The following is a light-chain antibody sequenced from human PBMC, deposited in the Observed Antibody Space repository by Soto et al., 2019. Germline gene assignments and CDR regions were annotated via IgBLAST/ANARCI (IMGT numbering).Light chain of an antibody. CDR1: QSVRGNY. V-gene: IGKV3-20*01. Sequence: EIVLTQSPGTLSLSPGERATLSCRASQSVRGNYLAWYQQKPGQAPRLLISGASSRASGIPDRFSGSGSGTDFTLTISRLEPDDFATYYCQQYNSYSGYTFGQGTKLEIK. J-gene: IGKJ2*01. CDR2: GAS. CDR3: QQYNSYSGYT.